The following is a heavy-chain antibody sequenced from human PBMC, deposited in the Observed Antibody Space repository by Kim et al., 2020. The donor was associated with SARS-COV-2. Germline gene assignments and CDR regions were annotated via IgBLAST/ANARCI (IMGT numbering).Heavy chain of an antibody. V-gene: IGHV3-53*01. D-gene: IGHD3-16*02. CDR3: ARGMITFGGVIVPFDY. Sequence: SVKGRFTISRDNSKNTLYLQMNSLRAEDTAVYYCARGMITFGGVIVPFDYWGQGTLVTVSS. J-gene: IGHJ4*02.